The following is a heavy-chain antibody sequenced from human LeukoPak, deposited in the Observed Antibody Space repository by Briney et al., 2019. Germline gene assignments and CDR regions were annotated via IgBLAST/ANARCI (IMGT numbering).Heavy chain of an antibody. V-gene: IGHV4-59*01. D-gene: IGHD2-2*01. CDR2: IYYSGST. CDR1: GGSISSYY. CDR3: ARDPANIVVQAFDI. J-gene: IGHJ3*02. Sequence: SETLFLTCTVSGGSISSYYWSWIRQPPGKGLEWIGYIYYSGSTNYNPSLKSRVTISVDTSKNQFSLKLSSVTAADTAVYYCARDPANIVVQAFDIWGQGTMVTVSS.